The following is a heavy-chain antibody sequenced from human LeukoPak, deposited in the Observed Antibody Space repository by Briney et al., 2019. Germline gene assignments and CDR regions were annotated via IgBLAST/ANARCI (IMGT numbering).Heavy chain of an antibody. J-gene: IGHJ4*02. CDR1: GGSISSSNW. V-gene: IGHV4-4*02. CDR3: ARTWYSSGWFDY. Sequence: PSGTLSLTCAVSGGSISSSNWWSWVRQPPGKGLEWIGEIYHSGSTNYNPSLKSRVTISVDTSKNQFSLKLSSVTAADTAVYYCARTWYSSGWFDYWGQGTLVTVSS. CDR2: IYHSGST. D-gene: IGHD6-19*01.